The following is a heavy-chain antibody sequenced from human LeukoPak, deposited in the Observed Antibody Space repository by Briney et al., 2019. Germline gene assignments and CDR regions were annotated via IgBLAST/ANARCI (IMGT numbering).Heavy chain of an antibody. CDR3: VRYFYDSYTSSFRFDS. CDR2: ISSSSSYI. J-gene: IGHJ5*01. V-gene: IGHV3-21*01. Sequence: GGTLRLSCAASGFTFSSYAMSWVRQAPGKGLEWVSSISSSSSYIYYADSVKGRFTISRDNAKNSLYLQMNSLRVEDTAIYYCVRYFYDSYTSSFRFDSWGQGTLVTVSS. D-gene: IGHD3-16*01. CDR1: GFTFSSYA.